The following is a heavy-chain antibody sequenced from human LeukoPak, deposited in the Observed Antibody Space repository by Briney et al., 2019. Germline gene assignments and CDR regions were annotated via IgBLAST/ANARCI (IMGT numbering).Heavy chain of an antibody. J-gene: IGHJ4*02. Sequence: PGGSLRLSCAASGFNFSSYWMHWVRQVPGKGLVCVSRINSDGSGTTYADSVKGRFTISRDNPKNMLYLQMKSLRAEDTAVYYCARETDSSGYYIDYWGQGTLVTVSS. CDR1: GFNFSSYW. CDR3: ARETDSSGYYIDY. CDR2: INSDGSGT. V-gene: IGHV3-74*01. D-gene: IGHD3-22*01.